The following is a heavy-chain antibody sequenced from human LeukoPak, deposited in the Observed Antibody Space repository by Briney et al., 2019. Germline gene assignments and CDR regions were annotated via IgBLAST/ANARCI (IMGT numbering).Heavy chain of an antibody. CDR3: ARLGYCSSTSCYAGLSTWFDP. D-gene: IGHD2-2*01. Sequence: SETLSLTCTVSGGPISSYYWSWIRQPPGKGLEWIGYIYYSGSTNYNPSLQSRVTISVDTSKNQFSLKLSSVTAADTAVYYCARLGYCSSTSCYAGLSTWFDPWGQGTLVTVSS. V-gene: IGHV4-59*08. CDR2: IYYSGST. J-gene: IGHJ5*02. CDR1: GGPISSYY.